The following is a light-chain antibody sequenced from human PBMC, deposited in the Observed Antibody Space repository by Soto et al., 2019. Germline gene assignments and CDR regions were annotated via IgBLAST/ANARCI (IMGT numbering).Light chain of an antibody. CDR3: KQYNSYPWT. J-gene: IGKJ1*01. CDR1: QTIGRW. V-gene: IGKV1-5*01. CDR2: EAS. Sequence: ILMSPSLSTVSASVEDRVTITFLAGQTIGRWFAWYQLKPGKAPKFLIYEASTLEGGVPSRFSGSGSGTEFTLTISSLQPDDFAPYYCKQYNSYPWTFGQLTMV.